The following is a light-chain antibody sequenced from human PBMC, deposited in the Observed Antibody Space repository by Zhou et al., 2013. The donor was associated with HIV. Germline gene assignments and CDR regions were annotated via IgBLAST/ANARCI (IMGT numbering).Light chain of an antibody. CDR3: QHRSNWP. J-gene: IGKJ2*01. CDR1: HSVGSF. CDR2: DTS. V-gene: IGKV3-11*01. Sequence: EFVLTQSPATLSLSPGETATLSCRASHSVGSFLAWYQQKPGQAPRLLIYDTSNRATGIPDRFRGSGSGTDFTLTISSLEPEDFAVYYCQHRSNWPFGQGTKVEIK.